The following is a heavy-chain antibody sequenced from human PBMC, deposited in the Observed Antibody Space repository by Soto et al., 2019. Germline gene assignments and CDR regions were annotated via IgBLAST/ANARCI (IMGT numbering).Heavy chain of an antibody. V-gene: IGHV1-8*01. CDR2: INPNNGNT. J-gene: IGHJ4*02. CDR3: TRTSDQDS. D-gene: IGHD1-26*01. Sequence: QVQLVQSGAEVKKPGASVKVSCKASGYTFTSYDINWVRQAAGQGLEWMGRINPNNGNTAYAQKFQGRVTMTTNTSISTAYVELNSLRSADTAIYYCTRTSDQDSWGQGTLVTVSA. CDR1: GYTFTSYD.